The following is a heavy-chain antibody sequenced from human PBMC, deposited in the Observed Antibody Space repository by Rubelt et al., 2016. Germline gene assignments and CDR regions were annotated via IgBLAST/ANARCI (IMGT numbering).Heavy chain of an antibody. CDR2: IWNDGSNK. Sequence: VQLVESGGGVVQPGRSLRLSCAASGLTFSSTIMHWVRQAPGKGLEWLAVIWNDGSNKYYADSVKGRFTISRDNSKNTRDRQMNSLRAEDTAVYYCAREAGLSGFDPWGQGTLVTVSS. V-gene: IGHV3-33*08. J-gene: IGHJ5*02. CDR3: AREAGLSGFDP. CDR1: GLTFSSTI. D-gene: IGHD2-21*01.